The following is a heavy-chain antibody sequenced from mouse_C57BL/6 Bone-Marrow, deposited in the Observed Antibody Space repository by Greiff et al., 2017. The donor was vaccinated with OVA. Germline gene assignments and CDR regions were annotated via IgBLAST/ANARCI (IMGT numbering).Heavy chain of an antibody. CDR3: ARLRDYYGSSYELDY. V-gene: IGHV1-52*01. J-gene: IGHJ2*01. CDR1: GYTFTSYW. Sequence: QVQLQQPGAELVRPGSSVKLSCKASGYTFTSYWMHWVKQRPIQGLEWIGNIDPSDSETHYNQKFKDKATLTVDKSSSTAYMQLSSLTSEDSAVYYCARLRDYYGSSYELDYWGQGTTLTVSS. D-gene: IGHD1-1*01. CDR2: IDPSDSET.